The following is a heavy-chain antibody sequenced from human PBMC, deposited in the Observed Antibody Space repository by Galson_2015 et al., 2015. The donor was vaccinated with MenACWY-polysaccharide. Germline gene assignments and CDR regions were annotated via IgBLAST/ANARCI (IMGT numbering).Heavy chain of an antibody. J-gene: IGHJ4*02. CDR2: IFHSGTT. Sequence: ETLSLACAVSDCSIRSGYVWGWLRQPPGKGLEWIASIFHSGTTYYNPSLKSRVTISEDTYKNQLSLKLSFGTAADTAVYYCARVEKYSGSFYILYWGQGTLVTVSS. V-gene: IGHV4-38-2*01. D-gene: IGHD1-26*01. CDR3: ARVEKYSGSFYILY. CDR1: DCSIRSGYV.